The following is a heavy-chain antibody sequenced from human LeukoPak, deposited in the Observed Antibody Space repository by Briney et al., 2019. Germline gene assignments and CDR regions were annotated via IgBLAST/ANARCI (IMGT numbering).Heavy chain of an antibody. D-gene: IGHD6-19*01. Sequence: GGSLRLSCAASGFTVSGNYMSWVRQAPGKGLEWVSVIYSGGSTYYADSVKGRFTISRDNSKNTLYLQMNSLRAEDTAVYYCARSYSSGWYYFDYWGQGTLVTVSS. CDR3: ARSYSSGWYYFDY. J-gene: IGHJ4*02. V-gene: IGHV3-66*02. CDR2: IYSGGST. CDR1: GFTVSGNY.